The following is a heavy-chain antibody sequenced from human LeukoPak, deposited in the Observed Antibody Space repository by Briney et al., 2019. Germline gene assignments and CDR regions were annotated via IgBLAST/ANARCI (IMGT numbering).Heavy chain of an antibody. Sequence: ASVKVSCMASGYAFTYYFIHWVRQAPGQGLEWMGWIKPNSGDTNSAQRFQGRVTLTRDTSISTAYMELTRLTSDDTAGYYCARDGNFDYWGQGTLVTVSS. CDR2: IKPNSGDT. CDR3: ARDGNFDY. J-gene: IGHJ4*02. V-gene: IGHV1-2*02. CDR1: GYAFTYYF.